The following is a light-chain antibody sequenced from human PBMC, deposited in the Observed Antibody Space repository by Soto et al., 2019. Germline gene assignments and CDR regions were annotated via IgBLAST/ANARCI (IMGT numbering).Light chain of an antibody. CDR2: AAS. CDR3: QQSYSTTSIT. CDR1: QNIGTY. J-gene: IGKJ5*01. V-gene: IGKV1-39*01. Sequence: DVQMTQFPSSLSASVGDRVTITCRASQNIGTYVNWYQHKPGKAPKLLLYAASTLQSAVPSRFSGRGSGTDFTLTISRLQSEDLATYHCQQSYSTTSITFGRGTLLEI.